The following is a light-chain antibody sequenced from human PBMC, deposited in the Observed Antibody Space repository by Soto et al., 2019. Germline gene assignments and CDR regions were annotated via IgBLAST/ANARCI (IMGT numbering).Light chain of an antibody. CDR3: QQRSNWPPFS. J-gene: IGKJ3*01. Sequence: EIVLTQSPATLSLSPGERATLSCRASQSVSSYLVWYQQKPGQAPRLLIYDVSTRATGVPARFSGSGSGTDFSLTISSLEPEDFAVYYCQQRSNWPPFSFGPGTTVDIK. CDR1: QSVSSY. CDR2: DVS. V-gene: IGKV3-11*01.